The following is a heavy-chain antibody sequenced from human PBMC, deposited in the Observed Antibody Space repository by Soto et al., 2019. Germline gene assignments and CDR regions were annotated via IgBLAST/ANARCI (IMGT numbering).Heavy chain of an antibody. CDR2: INPSSGAT. CDR1: GYNFIAYY. J-gene: IGHJ4*02. V-gene: IGHV1-46*04. D-gene: IGHD2-21*02. Sequence: QVQLVQSGAEVKKPGSSVKLSCKASGYNFIAYYMYWVRQAPGQGPEWMGMINPSSGATNYAQKLQGRITVTRDTSTSTVYMELSILRAEDAAVYYGAKYCGGDCRHFDAWGQGTLVTVSS. CDR3: AKYCGGDCRHFDA.